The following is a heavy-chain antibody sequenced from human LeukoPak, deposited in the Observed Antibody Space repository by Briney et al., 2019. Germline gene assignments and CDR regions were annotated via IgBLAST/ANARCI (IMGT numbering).Heavy chain of an antibody. CDR3: ARWATIDLFYYYGMDV. CDR2: MNPNSGNT. V-gene: IGHV1-8*01. Sequence: ASVKVSCKASGYTFTSYDINWVRQATGQGLEWMGWMNPNSGNTGYAQKFQGRVTMTRNTSISTAYMELSSLRSEDTAVYYCARWATIDLFYYYGMDVWGQGTTVTVSS. D-gene: IGHD5-12*01. J-gene: IGHJ6*02. CDR1: GYTFTSYD.